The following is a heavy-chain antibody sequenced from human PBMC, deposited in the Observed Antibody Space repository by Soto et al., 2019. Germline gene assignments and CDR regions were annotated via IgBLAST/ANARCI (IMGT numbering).Heavy chain of an antibody. J-gene: IGHJ5*02. CDR1: GYTFTSYA. CDR3: ARGARASLFVVPAARLWFDP. Sequence: QVQLVQSGAEVKKPGASVKVSCKASGYTFTSYAMHWVRQAPGQRLEWMGWINAGNGNTKYSQKFQGRVTITRDTSASTAYMKLSSLRSEDTAVYYCARGARASLFVVPAARLWFDPWGQGTLVTVSS. V-gene: IGHV1-3*01. CDR2: INAGNGNT. D-gene: IGHD2-2*01.